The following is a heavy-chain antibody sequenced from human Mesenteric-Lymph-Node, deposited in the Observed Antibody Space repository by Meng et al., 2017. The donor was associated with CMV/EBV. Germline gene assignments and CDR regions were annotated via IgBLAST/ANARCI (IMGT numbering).Heavy chain of an antibody. J-gene: IGHJ4*02. Sequence: VKVSCKASGYTFTDYSMQWVRQAPGQGLEWMGYINPNSGGTSYAQKFQGRITLTRDTSVSTAYMELSRLRSDDTAVYYCARERPRSGYRPFDYWGQGTLVTVSS. D-gene: IGHD3-22*01. CDR3: ARERPRSGYRPFDY. CDR2: INPNSGGT. V-gene: IGHV1-2*02. CDR1: GYTFTDYS.